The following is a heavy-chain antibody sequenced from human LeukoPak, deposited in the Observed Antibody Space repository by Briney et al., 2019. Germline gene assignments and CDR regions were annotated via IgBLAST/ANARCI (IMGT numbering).Heavy chain of an antibody. V-gene: IGHV4-34*01. J-gene: IGHJ3*02. CDR1: GGSFSGYY. D-gene: IGHD3-22*01. CDR2: IYHSGST. Sequence: SETLSLTCAVYGGSFSGYYWSWIRQPPGKGLEWIGEIYHSGSTNYNPSLKSRVTISVDKSKNQFSLKLSSVTAADTAVYYCARANYYDRDAFDIWGQGTMVTVSS. CDR3: ARANYYDRDAFDI.